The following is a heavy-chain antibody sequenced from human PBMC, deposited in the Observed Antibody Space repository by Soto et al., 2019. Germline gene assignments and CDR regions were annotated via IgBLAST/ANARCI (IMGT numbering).Heavy chain of an antibody. J-gene: IGHJ4*02. CDR1: GFTFDDNA. CDR2: INWKSDI. V-gene: IGHV3-9*01. D-gene: IGHD3-16*01. CDR3: AISQDRGGRTTFIY. Sequence: GGSLRLSCAGSGFTFDDNAMHWVRQAPEKGLEWFSGINWKSDIGYAGSVKGRFTISRDNAENSLYLQMNGLGAEDTALYYCAISQDRGGRTTFIYWGQGTQVTVSS.